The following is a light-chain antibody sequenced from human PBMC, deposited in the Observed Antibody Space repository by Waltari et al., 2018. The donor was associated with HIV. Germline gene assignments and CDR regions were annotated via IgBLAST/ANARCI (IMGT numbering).Light chain of an antibody. CDR3: LTWDTGIGV. V-gene: IGLV4-69*01. CDR2: INRDGSH. J-gene: IGLJ2*01. Sequence: QVVLTQSPSASASLGASLKLTCTLSSGYSNHAIAWHLQQSEKGPRYLMKINRDGSHNKGDGIPDRFSGPSSGAERYLTISSLQSEDEADYYCLTWDTGIGVFGGGTKLTVL. CDR1: SGYSNHA.